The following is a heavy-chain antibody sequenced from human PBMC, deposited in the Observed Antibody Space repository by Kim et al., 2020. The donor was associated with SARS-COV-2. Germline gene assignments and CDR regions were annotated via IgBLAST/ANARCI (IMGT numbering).Heavy chain of an antibody. D-gene: IGHD3-16*01. CDR3: AKAVLWGSYYYFDY. V-gene: IGHV3-23*01. J-gene: IGHJ4*02. Sequence: ADSVKGWFTISRDNSKNTLYLQMNSLRAEDTAVYYCAKAVLWGSYYYFDYWGQRTLVTVSS.